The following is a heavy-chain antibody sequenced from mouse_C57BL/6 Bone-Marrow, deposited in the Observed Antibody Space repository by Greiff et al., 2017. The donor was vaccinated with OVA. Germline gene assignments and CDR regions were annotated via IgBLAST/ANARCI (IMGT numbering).Heavy chain of an antibody. D-gene: IGHD1-2*01. CDR3: APLLRPWFAY. CDR2: INPYNGGT. Sequence: EVQLQQSGPVLVKPGASVKMSCKASGYTFTDYYMNWVKQSHGKSLEWIGVINPYNGGTSYNQKFKGKATLTVDKSSSTAYMELNSLTSEDSAVYYCAPLLRPWFAYWGQGTLVTVSA. V-gene: IGHV1-19*01. J-gene: IGHJ3*01. CDR1: GYTFTDYY.